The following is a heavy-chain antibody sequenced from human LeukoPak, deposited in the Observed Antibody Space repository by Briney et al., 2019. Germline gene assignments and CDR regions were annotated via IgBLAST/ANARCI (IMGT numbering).Heavy chain of an antibody. J-gene: IGHJ5*02. V-gene: IGHV3-74*01. CDR2: INSDGSST. D-gene: IGHD3-10*01. Sequence: GGSLRLSCAASGFTFSSYWMHWVRQAPGKGLVWVSRINSDGSSTSYADSVKGRFTISRDNAKNTLYLQMNSLRAEDTAVYYCARVDGYYGSGSWFDPWGQGTLVTVSS. CDR3: ARVDGYYGSGSWFDP. CDR1: GFTFSSYW.